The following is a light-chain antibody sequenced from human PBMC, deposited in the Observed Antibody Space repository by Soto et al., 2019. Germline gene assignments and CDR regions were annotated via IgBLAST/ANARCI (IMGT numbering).Light chain of an antibody. Sequence: QSVLTQPPSASGTPGQRVTISCSGSSSNIGSNYVYWYQQLPGTAPKLLIYRNNQRPSGVPDRLSGSKSGTSASLAISGLRSEDEADYYCAAWDDSLSGRGVFGGGTKLTVL. J-gene: IGLJ3*02. CDR2: RNN. CDR3: AAWDDSLSGRGV. CDR1: SSNIGSNY. V-gene: IGLV1-47*01.